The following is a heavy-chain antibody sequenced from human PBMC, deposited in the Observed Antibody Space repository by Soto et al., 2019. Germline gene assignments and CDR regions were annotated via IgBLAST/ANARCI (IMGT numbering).Heavy chain of an antibody. CDR3: AKGDWIDS. Sequence: GGYLRLSCEASGFTFKRLAMSWVRQAPGKGLELVSVIDGGGDSASYAESVRGRFTISRDNSRNTLDLQMNSLRAEDTAVYYCAKGDWIDSWGQGTSVTSSS. CDR2: IDGGGDSA. V-gene: IGHV3-23*01. J-gene: IGHJ5*01. CDR1: GFTFKRLA.